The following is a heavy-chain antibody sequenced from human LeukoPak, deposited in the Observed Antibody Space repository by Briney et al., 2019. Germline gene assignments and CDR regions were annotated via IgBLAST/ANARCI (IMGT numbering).Heavy chain of an antibody. D-gene: IGHD7-27*01. J-gene: IGHJ3*02. Sequence: SQTLSLTXTVSGDSISSGNYYWTWIGQPAGKGLEWIGRIYTSGNTNYNPSLKSQVTISMDTSKNQFSLNLNSVTAADTAVYYCARDRAGDSFDIWGQGTMVTVSS. CDR3: ARDRAGDSFDI. V-gene: IGHV4-61*02. CDR2: IYTSGNT. CDR1: GDSISSGNYY.